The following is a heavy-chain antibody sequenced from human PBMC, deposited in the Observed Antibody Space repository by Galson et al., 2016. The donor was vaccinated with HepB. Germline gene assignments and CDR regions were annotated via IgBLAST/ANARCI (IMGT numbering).Heavy chain of an antibody. J-gene: IGHJ4*02. D-gene: IGHD2-21*02. Sequence: SLRLSCAASGLTFKYRSMRWVRQAPGKGLEWVANIKQDGSAKYYVDAVKGRFTISRDNSKNTQYLQMNSLRAEDTAVYYCAADARAMTVNWWGQGTLVTVSS. CDR1: GLTFKYRS. V-gene: IGHV3-7*03. CDR3: AADARAMTVNW. CDR2: IKQDGSAK.